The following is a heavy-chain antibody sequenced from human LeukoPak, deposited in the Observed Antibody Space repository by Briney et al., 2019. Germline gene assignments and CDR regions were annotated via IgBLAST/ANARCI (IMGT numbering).Heavy chain of an antibody. V-gene: IGHV4-59*01. Sequence: PSETLSLTCNVSGGSISNYYWNWIRQPPGKGLEWIGYIYYSGSTNYNPSLKSRVTISVDTSKNQFSLKLTSVTAADTAVYYCARVTEQWLGAYLDYWGQGALVTVSS. D-gene: IGHD6-19*01. J-gene: IGHJ4*02. CDR1: GGSISNYY. CDR3: ARVTEQWLGAYLDY. CDR2: IYYSGST.